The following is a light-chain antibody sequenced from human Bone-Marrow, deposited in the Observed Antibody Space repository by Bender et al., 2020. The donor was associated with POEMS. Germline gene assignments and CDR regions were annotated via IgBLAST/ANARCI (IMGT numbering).Light chain of an antibody. CDR1: SSNIGGYN. Sequence: QSVLTQPPSASGTPGQRVTISCSGSSSNIGGYNVNWYQHLPGSAPRLVVYSNYQRPSGVPARFSGSKSGTSASLAISDIQSEDEGDYYCSSWDDSLSGWVFGGGTKLTVL. CDR3: SSWDDSLSGWV. CDR2: SNY. J-gene: IGLJ3*02. V-gene: IGLV1-44*01.